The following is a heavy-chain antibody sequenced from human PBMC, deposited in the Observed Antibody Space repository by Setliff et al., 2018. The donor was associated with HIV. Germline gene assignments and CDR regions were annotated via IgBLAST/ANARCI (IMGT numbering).Heavy chain of an antibody. D-gene: IGHD6-19*01. CDR1: GGSISSYY. CDR2: IYYSGST. J-gene: IGHJ5*02. Sequence: SETLSLTCTVSGGSISSYYWSWIRQPPGKGLEWIGYIYYSGSTNYSPSLKSRVTISLDTSKKQFSLKLSSVTAADTAVYFCARPHSGRGGGAWFDPWGQGTLVTVSS. V-gene: IGHV4-59*08. CDR3: ARPHSGRGGGAWFDP.